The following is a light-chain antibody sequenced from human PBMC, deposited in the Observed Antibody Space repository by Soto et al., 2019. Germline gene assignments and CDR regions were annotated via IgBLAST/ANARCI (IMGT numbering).Light chain of an antibody. CDR2: DVT. J-gene: IGLJ1*01. Sequence: HSALTQPASVSGSPGQSITISCTGTSSDVGGYNYVSWYQHHPGKAPKLIIYDVTNRPSGVSNPFSGSKSGNTASLTISGLQPEDEADYYSSSYTTSNTRQIVFGTGTKVTVL. CDR1: SSDVGGYNY. CDR3: SSYTTSNTRQIV. V-gene: IGLV2-14*03.